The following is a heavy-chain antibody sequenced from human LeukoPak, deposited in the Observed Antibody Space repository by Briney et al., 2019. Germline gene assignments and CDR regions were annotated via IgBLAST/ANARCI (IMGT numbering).Heavy chain of an antibody. CDR1: GFTFSSYS. J-gene: IGHJ4*02. Sequence: TGGPLRLSCAASGFTFSSYSMNWVRQAPGEGLEWVSSISSSSSYIYYADSVKGRFTISRDNAKNSLYLQMNSLRAEDTAVYYCARRTGYDILTGYHLYYFDYWGQGTLVTVSS. CDR2: ISSSSSYI. CDR3: ARRTGYDILTGYHLYYFDY. V-gene: IGHV3-21*01. D-gene: IGHD3-9*01.